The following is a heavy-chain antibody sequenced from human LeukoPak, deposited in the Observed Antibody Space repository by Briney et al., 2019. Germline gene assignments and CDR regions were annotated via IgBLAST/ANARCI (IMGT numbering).Heavy chain of an antibody. CDR1: GFTFDDYA. CDR2: ISWNSGNI. V-gene: IGHV3-9*01. CDR3: AKAFYYASGNYDF. J-gene: IGHJ4*02. Sequence: GGSLRLSCAASGFTFDDYAMHWVRQAPGKGLEWVSSISWNSGNIGYADSVKGRFNISRDNAKNSLYLQMNSVRAEDTAVYYCAKAFYYASGNYDFWGQGTLVSVAS. D-gene: IGHD3-10*01.